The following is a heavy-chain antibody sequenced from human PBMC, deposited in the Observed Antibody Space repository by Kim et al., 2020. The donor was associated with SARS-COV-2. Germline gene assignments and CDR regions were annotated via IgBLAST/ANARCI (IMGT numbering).Heavy chain of an antibody. D-gene: IGHD6-13*01. CDR1: GGSFSGYY. J-gene: IGHJ4*02. CDR2: INHSGST. CDR3: ARGSSWYVGKD. Sequence: SETLSLTCAVYGGSFSGYYWSWIRQPPGKGLEWIGEINHSGSTNYNPSLKSRVTISVDTSKNQFSLKLSSVTAADTAVYYCARGSSWYVGKDWGQGTLVTVSS. V-gene: IGHV4-34*01.